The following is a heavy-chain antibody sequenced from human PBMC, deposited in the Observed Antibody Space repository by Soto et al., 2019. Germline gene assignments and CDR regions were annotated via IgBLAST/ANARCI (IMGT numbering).Heavy chain of an antibody. CDR3: ASWIGSRSFRDY. CDR1: VYTFTSYG. Sequence: GASVKVSCKASVYTFTSYGIIWVRHAHGQGLEWMGWISAYNGNTNHAQKLQGRVTMTTDTSTSTAYMELRSLRSDDTAVYYCASWIGSRSFRDYWGQGTLVPVSS. CDR2: ISAYNGNT. D-gene: IGHD3-10*01. V-gene: IGHV1-18*01. J-gene: IGHJ4*02.